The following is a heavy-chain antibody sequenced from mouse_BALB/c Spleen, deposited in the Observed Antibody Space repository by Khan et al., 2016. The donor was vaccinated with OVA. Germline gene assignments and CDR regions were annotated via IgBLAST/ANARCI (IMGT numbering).Heavy chain of an antibody. D-gene: IGHD2-3*01. Sequence: EVQLQESGPGLVKPSQSLSLTCTVTGYSITSDYAWNWIRQFPGNQLEWMGYIRSSGSTNYNPALKSRISITRDTSTNQSFLQLNSVTTEDTATYDCARDGSRYNYAMDYWGQGTSVTVSS. CDR2: IRSSGST. J-gene: IGHJ4*01. CDR3: ARDGSRYNYAMDY. V-gene: IGHV3-2*02. CDR1: GYSITSDYA.